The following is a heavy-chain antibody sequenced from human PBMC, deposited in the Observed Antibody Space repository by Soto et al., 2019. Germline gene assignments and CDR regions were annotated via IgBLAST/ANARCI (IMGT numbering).Heavy chain of an antibody. V-gene: IGHV3-23*01. J-gene: IGHJ4*02. CDR2: ISASGGTT. CDR1: GFSFSTYG. CDR3: AKDVADGYLTEAITLDA. D-gene: IGHD5-12*01. Sequence: VQLLESGGGLVQPGGSLRLSCVASGFSFSTYGMNWVRQVPGKGLEWVAVISASGGTTYYAESVKGRFSISRDKSQNTVDLQMNSLRGDDTAIYHCAKDVADGYLTEAITLDAWGQGTLVTVSS.